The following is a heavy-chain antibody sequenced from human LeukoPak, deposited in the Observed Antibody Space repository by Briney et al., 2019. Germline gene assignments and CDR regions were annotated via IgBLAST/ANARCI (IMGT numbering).Heavy chain of an antibody. CDR3: ARVGPPTVDLLGR. CDR1: GGTFSSYA. CDR2: IIPIFGTA. V-gene: IGHV1-69*05. J-gene: IGHJ4*02. Sequence: SVKVSCKASGGTFSSYAISWVRQAPGQGLEWMGGIIPIFGTANYAQKFQGRVTMTRDTSISTAYMELSRLRSDDTAVYYCARVGPPTVDLLGRWGQGTLVTVSS. D-gene: IGHD4-23*01.